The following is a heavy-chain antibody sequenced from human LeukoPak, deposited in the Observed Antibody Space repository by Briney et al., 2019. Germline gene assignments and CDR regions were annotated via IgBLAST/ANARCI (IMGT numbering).Heavy chain of an antibody. V-gene: IGHV1-18*01. CDR3: ARDNHYGSGSYYNPNPFYGMDV. CDR1: GYTFTSYG. J-gene: IGHJ6*02. D-gene: IGHD3-10*01. Sequence: GASVKVSCKASGYTFTSYGISWVRQAPGQGLEWMGWISAYNGNTNYAQKLQGRVTMTTDTSTSTAYMELRSLRSDDTAVYYCARDNHYGSGSYYNPNPFYGMDVWGQGTTVTVSS. CDR2: ISAYNGNT.